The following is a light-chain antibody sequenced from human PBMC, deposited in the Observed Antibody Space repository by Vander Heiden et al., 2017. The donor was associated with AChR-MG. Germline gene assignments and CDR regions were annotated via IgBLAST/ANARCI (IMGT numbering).Light chain of an antibody. CDR1: QIIGNY. V-gene: IGKV1-33*01. CDR3: LLDPELRYT. Sequence: DIQTTQSPSSLSASVGDRVTFTCQASQIIGNYLNWYQLKTGNAPQLLIYDASNSKAAFPSRLRGSASGTLFTLTISSLGPEDMTTYYCLLDPELRYTFGPGTKLEIK. J-gene: IGKJ2*01. CDR2: DAS.